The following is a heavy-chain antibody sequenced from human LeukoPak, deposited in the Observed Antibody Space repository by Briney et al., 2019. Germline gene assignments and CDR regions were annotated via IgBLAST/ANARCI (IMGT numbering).Heavy chain of an antibody. CDR2: INWNGGST. D-gene: IGHD4-11*01. CDR1: GFTFGSYW. Sequence: GGSLRLSCAASGFTFGSYWMTWVRQAPGKGLEWVSGINWNGGSTGYADSVKGRFTISRDNAKNSLYLQMNSLRAEDTALYYCARGNYVTPFDYWGQGTLVTVSS. J-gene: IGHJ4*02. V-gene: IGHV3-20*04. CDR3: ARGNYVTPFDY.